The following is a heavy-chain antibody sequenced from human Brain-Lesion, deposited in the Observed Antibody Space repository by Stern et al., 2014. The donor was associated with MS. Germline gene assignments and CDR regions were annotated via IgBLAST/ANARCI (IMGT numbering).Heavy chain of an antibody. CDR3: ARGGAVTTSDYYLDY. CDR2: ISYDGSDK. CDR1: GFTFSYHA. J-gene: IGHJ4*02. D-gene: IGHD4-17*01. Sequence: VQLVESGGGVVPPGRSLRLSCAASGFTFSYHAMHWVRQAPGTGLEWVALISYDGSDKNDADAVKGLFTISRDNSRNTLYLQMNSLRVDDTAVYYCARGGAVTTSDYYLDYWGQGSLVTVSS. V-gene: IGHV3-30*01.